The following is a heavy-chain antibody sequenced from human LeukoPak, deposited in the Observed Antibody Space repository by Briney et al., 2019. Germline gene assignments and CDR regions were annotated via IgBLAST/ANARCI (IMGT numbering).Heavy chain of an antibody. CDR1: GITFSSYA. D-gene: IGHD4-17*01. J-gene: IGHJ4*02. CDR2: INPSGGNT. CDR3: ARDLATTVQDY. Sequence: ASVKVSCKTSGITFSSYAMSWVRQAPGQGLEWMGIINPSGGNTSYAQKFQGRVTMTRDTSTSTVYMELSSLRSEDTAVYYCARDLATTVQDYWGQGTLVTVSS. V-gene: IGHV1-46*01.